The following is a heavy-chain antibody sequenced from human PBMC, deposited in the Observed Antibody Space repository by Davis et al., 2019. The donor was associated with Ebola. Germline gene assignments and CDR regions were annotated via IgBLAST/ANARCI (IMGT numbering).Heavy chain of an antibody. D-gene: IGHD4-11*01. CDR1: GFAFDSYA. V-gene: IGHV3-30*15. CDR3: ARGAAVMTTGDFPD. Sequence: GGSLRLSCAASGFAFDSYALHWVRQVPGKGLEWVAVISADGTNKKHADSVEGRFTISRDKSKSTLYLEMRRVRLEDTAVYYCARGAAVMTTGDFPDWGQGTLVTVSS. CDR2: ISADGTNK. J-gene: IGHJ4*02.